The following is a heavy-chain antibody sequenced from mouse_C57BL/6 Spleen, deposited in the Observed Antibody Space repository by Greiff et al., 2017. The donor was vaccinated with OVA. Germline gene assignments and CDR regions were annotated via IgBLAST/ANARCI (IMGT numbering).Heavy chain of an antibody. CDR1: GYSFTGYY. CDR3: ARMGTYYYGSSYYFDY. D-gene: IGHD1-1*01. J-gene: IGHJ2*01. Sequence: DVQLQESGPELVKPGASVKISCKASGYSFTGYYMNWVKQSPEKSLEWIGEINPSTGGTTYNQKFKAKATLTVDKSSSTAYMQLKSLTSEDSAVYYCARMGTYYYGSSYYFDYWGQGTTLTVSS. CDR2: INPSTGGT. V-gene: IGHV1-42*01.